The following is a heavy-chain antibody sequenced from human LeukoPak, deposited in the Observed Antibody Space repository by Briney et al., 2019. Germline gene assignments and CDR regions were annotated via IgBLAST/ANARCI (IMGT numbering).Heavy chain of an antibody. Sequence: SETLSLTCAVYGGSFSGYYWSWIRQPPGKGLEWIGEINHSGSTNYNPSLKSRVTISVDTSKNQFSLKLSSVTAADTAVYYCARGSSSGEDIVVVVAPLPYFDYWGQGTLVTVSS. J-gene: IGHJ4*02. V-gene: IGHV4-34*01. D-gene: IGHD2-15*01. CDR2: INHSGST. CDR3: ARGSSSGEDIVVVVAPLPYFDY. CDR1: GGSFSGYY.